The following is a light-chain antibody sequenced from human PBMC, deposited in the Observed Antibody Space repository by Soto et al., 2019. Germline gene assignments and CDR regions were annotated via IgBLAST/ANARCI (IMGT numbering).Light chain of an antibody. J-gene: IGKJ3*01. V-gene: IGKV3-20*01. CDR2: GAY. Sequence: EVVLTQSPGTLSLSPGESATLSFRASQSVSSNYLAWYQQKPGQAPRLLIYGAYSRATGIPDRFSGSGYGTDFTLTISRLEPEDSAVYYYQQYTGSPITFGPGTKVDIK. CDR3: QQYTGSPIT. CDR1: QSVSSNY.